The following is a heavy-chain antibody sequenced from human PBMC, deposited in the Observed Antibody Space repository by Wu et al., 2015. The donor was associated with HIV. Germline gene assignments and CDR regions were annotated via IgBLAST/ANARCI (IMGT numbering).Heavy chain of an antibody. J-gene: IGHJ4*02. D-gene: IGHD1-26*01. CDR1: GYTFTTYD. V-gene: IGHV1-8*01. CDR2: VNPKSGNT. CDR3: ARGKWERLSLYGRYYGS. Sequence: QVQLVQSGAEVKKSGASVKVSCKASGYTFTTYDIHWVRQATGQGLEWMGWVNPKSGNTGYAQKFQGRITMTRNTSISTAYLDLSSLGSEDTAKYFCARGKWERLSLYGRYYGSWGQGTLISVSS.